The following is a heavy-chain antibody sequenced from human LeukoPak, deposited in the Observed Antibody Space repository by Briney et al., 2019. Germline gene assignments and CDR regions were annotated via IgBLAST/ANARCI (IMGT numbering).Heavy chain of an antibody. CDR1: GGSISSGSYY. J-gene: IGHJ4*02. CDR2: IYTSGST. Sequence: SETLSLTCTVSGGSISSGSYYWSWIRQPAGKGLEWIGRIYTSGSTNYNPSLKSRVTISVDTSKNQFSLKLSSVTAADTAVYYCALFYYDSSGYPDYWGQGTLVTVSS. CDR3: ALFYYDSSGYPDY. V-gene: IGHV4-61*02. D-gene: IGHD3-22*01.